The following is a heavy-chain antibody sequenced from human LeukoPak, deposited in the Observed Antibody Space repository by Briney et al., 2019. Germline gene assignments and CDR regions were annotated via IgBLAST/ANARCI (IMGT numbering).Heavy chain of an antibody. Sequence: PGGSLRLSCAASEFTFSDYYMSWIRQAPGKGLEWVSYISSSGSTIYYADSVKGRFTISRDNAKNSLYLQMNSLRAEDTAVYYCARDGGYCSGGSCLYYYYYMDVWGKGTTVTVSS. CDR1: EFTFSDYY. V-gene: IGHV3-11*04. D-gene: IGHD2-15*01. CDR2: ISSSGSTI. CDR3: ARDGGYCSGGSCLYYYYYMDV. J-gene: IGHJ6*03.